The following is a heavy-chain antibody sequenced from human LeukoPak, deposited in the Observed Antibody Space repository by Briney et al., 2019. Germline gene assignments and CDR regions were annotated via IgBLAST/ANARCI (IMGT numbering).Heavy chain of an antibody. Sequence: GGSMRLSCAASGFTFSSYWMHWVRQAPGKGLVWVSRINSDGSSTSYADSVKGRFTISRDNAMNTLYLQMNSLGAEDTAVYYCARDSRDYSTDYWGQGTLVTVSS. CDR1: GFTFSSYW. J-gene: IGHJ4*02. V-gene: IGHV3-74*01. CDR3: ARDSRDYSTDY. D-gene: IGHD4-11*01. CDR2: INSDGSST.